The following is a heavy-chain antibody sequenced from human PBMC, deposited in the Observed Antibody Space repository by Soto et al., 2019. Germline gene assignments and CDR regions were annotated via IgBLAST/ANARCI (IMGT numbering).Heavy chain of an antibody. Sequence: QVQLVQSGAEVKKPGSSVKVSCKASGGTFSSYAISWVRQAPGQGLEWMGGIIPIFGTANYAQKFQGRVTITADESTSTAYMELSSLRSEDTAVYYCARVGQPMRYSSPGRFDPWGQGTLFTVSS. CDR1: GGTFSSYA. J-gene: IGHJ5*02. V-gene: IGHV1-69*01. CDR3: ARVGQPMRYSSPGRFDP. CDR2: IIPIFGTA. D-gene: IGHD6-13*01.